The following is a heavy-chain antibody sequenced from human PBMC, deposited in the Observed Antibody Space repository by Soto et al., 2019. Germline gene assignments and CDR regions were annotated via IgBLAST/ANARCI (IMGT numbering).Heavy chain of an antibody. CDR2: IYSGGYT. CDR1: GFTVSNNY. D-gene: IGHD3-10*01. J-gene: IGHJ4*02. V-gene: IGHV3-53*01. CDR3: GAPAGGGGY. Sequence: EVQLVESGGGLIQPGGSLRLSCAVSGFTVSNNYMSWVRQAPGKGLEGVSVIYSGGYTAYGDSVKGRFTISRDNSKNTLYLQKNTRAAHRTAVYYGGAPAGGGGYWGQGTLVTVSS.